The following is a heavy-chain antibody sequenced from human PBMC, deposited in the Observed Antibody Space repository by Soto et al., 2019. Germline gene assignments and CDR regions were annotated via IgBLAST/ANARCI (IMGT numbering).Heavy chain of an antibody. CDR1: GFFLRDFG. D-gene: IGHD1-1*01. J-gene: IGHJ6*02. CDR3: ASTNWNARYYYYGMDV. CDR2: ISYDGSNK. V-gene: IGHV3-30*19. Sequence: GGSLRLSCVASGFFLRDFGMHWVRQAPGKGLEWVAVISYDGSNKYYADSVKGRFTISRDNSKNTLYLQMNSLRAEDTAVYYCASTNWNARYYYYGMDVWGQGTTVTVSS.